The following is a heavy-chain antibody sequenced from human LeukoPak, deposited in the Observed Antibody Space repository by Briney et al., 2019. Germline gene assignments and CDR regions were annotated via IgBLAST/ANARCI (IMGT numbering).Heavy chain of an antibody. J-gene: IGHJ4*02. CDR2: FTGSGGRT. CDR1: GFSFSTYA. D-gene: IGHD6-19*01. V-gene: IGHV3-23*01. CDR3: ARDMYSSGWYADY. Sequence: GGSLRLSCAASGFSFSTYAMSWARQAPGKGLEWVSGFTGSGGRTFYADSVKGRFIISKDNSRNTLYLQMNSLTADDTAVYYCARDMYSSGWYADYWGQGTLVTVSS.